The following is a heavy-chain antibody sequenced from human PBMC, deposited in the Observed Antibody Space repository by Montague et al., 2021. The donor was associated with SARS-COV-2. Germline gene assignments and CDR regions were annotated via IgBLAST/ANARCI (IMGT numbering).Heavy chain of an antibody. Sequence: SETLSLTCTVSGGSISSSSYYWGWIRQPPGKGLEWIGSIYYSGSTYYNPSLKSRVTISVDTSKNQLSLKLSSVTAADTAVYYCARLEAGDCSGGSCYSSWFDPWGQGTLVTVSS. J-gene: IGHJ5*02. V-gene: IGHV4-39*01. CDR2: IYYSGST. D-gene: IGHD2-15*01. CDR1: GGSISSSSYY. CDR3: ARLEAGDCSGGSCYSSWFDP.